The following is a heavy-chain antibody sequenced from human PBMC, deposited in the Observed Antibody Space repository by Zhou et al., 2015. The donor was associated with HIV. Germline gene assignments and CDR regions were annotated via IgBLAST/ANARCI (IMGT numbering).Heavy chain of an antibody. V-gene: IGHV1-2*02. CDR1: GYTFTGHY. J-gene: IGHJ6*02. Sequence: QVQVVQSGAEVKKPGASVKVSCKASGYTFTGHYMHWVRQAPGQGLEWMGWINPNSGGTKYAQKFQGRVTMTRDTSINTAYMELSSLRSEDTAVYYCARGHDSVVVTAIPFGYYYYGMDVVGPRDHGHRLL. CDR2: INPNSGGT. D-gene: IGHD2-21*02. CDR3: ARGHDSVVVTAIPFGYYYYGMDV.